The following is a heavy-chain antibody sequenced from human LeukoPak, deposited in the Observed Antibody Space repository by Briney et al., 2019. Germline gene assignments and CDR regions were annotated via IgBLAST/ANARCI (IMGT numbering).Heavy chain of an antibody. V-gene: IGHV1-18*01. CDR1: GNTFNSYG. J-gene: IGHJ6*03. CDR3: ASGQTVMPPRGYYMDV. D-gene: IGHD4-17*01. Sequence: ASVKVSCKAPGNTFNSYGITWVRQVPGQGLEWMGWISAYSGNTKYAQMLQGRVTMTTDTSTSTAYMELRSLRSDDTAVYYCASGQTVMPPRGYYMDVWGKGTTVTVSS. CDR2: ISAYSGNT.